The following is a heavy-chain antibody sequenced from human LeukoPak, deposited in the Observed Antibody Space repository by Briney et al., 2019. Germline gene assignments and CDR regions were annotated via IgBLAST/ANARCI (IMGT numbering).Heavy chain of an antibody. CDR1: GFTFSSYS. D-gene: IGHD3-10*01. V-gene: IGHV3-21*01. J-gene: IGHJ3*02. CDR2: ISSSSSYI. CDR3: ARVNTMVRGPGLAAFDI. Sequence: PGGSLRLSCAASGFTFSSYSMNWVRQAPGKGLEWVSSISSSSSYIYYADSVKGRFTISRDNAKNSLYLQMNSLRAEDTAVYYCARVNTMVRGPGLAAFDIWGQGTMVTVSS.